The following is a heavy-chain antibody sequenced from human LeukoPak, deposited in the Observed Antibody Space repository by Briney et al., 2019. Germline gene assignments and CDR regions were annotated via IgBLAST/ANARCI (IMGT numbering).Heavy chain of an antibody. CDR1: GGTFSSYA. D-gene: IGHD2-2*01. CDR2: IIPIFGTA. J-gene: IGHJ4*02. V-gene: IGHV1-69*06. Sequence: SVKVSCKASGGTFSSYAISWVRQAPGQGLEWMGAIIPIFGTANYAQKFQGRVTITADKSTSTAYMELSSLRSEATAVYYCASGTTDIVVVPATLRNYYFDYWGQGTLVTVSS. CDR3: ASGTTDIVVVPATLRNYYFDY.